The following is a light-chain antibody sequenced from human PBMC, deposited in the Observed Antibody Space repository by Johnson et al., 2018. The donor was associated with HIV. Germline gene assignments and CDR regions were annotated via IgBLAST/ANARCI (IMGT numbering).Light chain of an antibody. CDR2: ENN. CDR1: TSNIEDNS. V-gene: IGLV1-51*02. J-gene: IGLJ1*01. Sequence: QSVSTQPPSVSAAPGQKVTISCSGSTSNIEDNSVSWYQLFPGTAPKLLIYENNRRPSGIPDRFSGSKSGTSATLAITGLQTGDEAAYYCGTWDRSLSAHYVFGTVTKVTVL. CDR3: GTWDRSLSAHYV.